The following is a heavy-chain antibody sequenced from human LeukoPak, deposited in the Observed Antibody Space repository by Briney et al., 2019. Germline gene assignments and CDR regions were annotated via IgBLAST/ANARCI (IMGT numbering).Heavy chain of an antibody. J-gene: IGHJ4*02. V-gene: IGHV1-3*01. D-gene: IGHD6-13*01. CDR1: GYTFTSYA. CDR2: INAGNGNT. CDR3: ARGQLDTHFDY. Sequence: ASVKVSCKASGYTFTSYAMHWVRQAPGQRFEWMGWINAGNGNTKYSQKFQGRVTITRDTSASTAYMELSSLRSEDTAVYYCARGQLDTHFDYWGQGTLVTVSS.